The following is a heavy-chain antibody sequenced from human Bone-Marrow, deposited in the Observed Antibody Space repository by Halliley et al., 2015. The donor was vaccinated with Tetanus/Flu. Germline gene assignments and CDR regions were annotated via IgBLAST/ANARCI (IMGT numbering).Heavy chain of an antibody. Sequence: GYIFYRGSTFYTPPLKSRVTISVDTSKNQFSLKMGSVTAADTAVYYCARGPHDYSNFLFDYWGQGTLVTVSS. CDR3: ARGPHDYSNFLFDY. V-gene: IGHV4-30-4*01. CDR2: IFYRGST. J-gene: IGHJ4*02. D-gene: IGHD4-4*01.